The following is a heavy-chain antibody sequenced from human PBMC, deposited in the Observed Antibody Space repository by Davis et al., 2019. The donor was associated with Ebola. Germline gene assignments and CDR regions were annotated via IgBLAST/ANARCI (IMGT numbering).Heavy chain of an antibody. J-gene: IGHJ6*02. D-gene: IGHD3-9*01. V-gene: IGHV3-53*01. CDR2: LLNTGKT. CDR1: GLSLQSAY. CDR3: ASHSFDLIDYFYQGMAV. Sequence: GGSLRLSCTVSGLSLQSAYITWVRQAPGRGLEWVASLLNTGKTDFPPFLRGRFSLSADVSTNILFLQMTSLTPEDTAVYYCASHSFDLIDYFYQGMAVWGQGTTVTVSS.